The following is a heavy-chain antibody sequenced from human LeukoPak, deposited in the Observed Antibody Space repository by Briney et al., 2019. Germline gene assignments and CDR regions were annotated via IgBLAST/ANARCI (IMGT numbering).Heavy chain of an antibody. D-gene: IGHD4-17*01. J-gene: IGHJ6*03. CDR1: GSTFSRHA. Sequence: SVTVSCKASGSTFSRHAISWVRKAPGQRLEWMGRINPIFGTANYAQKFQGRVTITTDDSTSTAYMELSSLISEGTALYYYASDMADGDSQGYYLDVWGKGTTVTVS. CDR2: INPIFGTA. CDR3: ASDMADGDSQGYYLDV. V-gene: IGHV1-69*05.